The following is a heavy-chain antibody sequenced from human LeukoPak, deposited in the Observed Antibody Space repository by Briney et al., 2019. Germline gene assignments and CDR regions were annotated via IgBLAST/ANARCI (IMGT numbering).Heavy chain of an antibody. CDR3: ARDGSSGISHAADY. CDR2: IKQDGNEK. CDR1: GFSFGNYW. J-gene: IGHJ4*02. V-gene: IGHV3-7*01. Sequence: GGSLRLSCAASGFSFGNYWMIWVRQAPGKGLEWVANIKQDGNEKYYVDSVRGRVTISRDNAKNSLYLQTNSLRAEDTAVYYCARDGSSGISHAADYWGQGTLVTVSS. D-gene: IGHD3-22*01.